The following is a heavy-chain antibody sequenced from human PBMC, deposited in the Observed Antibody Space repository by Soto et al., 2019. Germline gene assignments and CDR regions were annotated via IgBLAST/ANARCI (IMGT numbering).Heavy chain of an antibody. CDR1: GFTFSNYG. Sequence: GGSLRLSCAASGFTFSNYGMHWVRQAPGKGLEWVVVISFDGRNTDYLDSVKGRFTISRDNSKNTLYLQMTSLRAEDTAVYYCVKDRASNLRYFGGDYWGQGTLVTVSS. CDR3: VKDRASNLRYFGGDY. CDR2: ISFDGRNT. J-gene: IGHJ4*01. V-gene: IGHV3-30*18. D-gene: IGHD3-9*01.